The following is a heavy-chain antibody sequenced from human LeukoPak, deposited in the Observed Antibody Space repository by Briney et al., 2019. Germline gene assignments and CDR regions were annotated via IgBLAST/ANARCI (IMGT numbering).Heavy chain of an antibody. V-gene: IGHV1-18*01. D-gene: IGHD3-22*01. J-gene: IGHJ4*02. CDR2: INTYNGNT. CDR1: GYTFIDYY. CDR3: ARHSSHAHFDY. Sequence: GASVKVSCKSSGYTFIDYYIHWVRQAPGQGLEWMGWINTYNGNTDYARKLQGRVTMTTETSTSTAYMELRRLRSDDTAVYFCARHSSHAHFDYWGQGTLVTVSS.